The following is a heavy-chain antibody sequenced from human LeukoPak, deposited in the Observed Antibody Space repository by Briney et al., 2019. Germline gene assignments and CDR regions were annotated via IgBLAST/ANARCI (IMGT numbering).Heavy chain of an antibody. CDR3: ARGPTNGQAFDY. D-gene: IGHD2-8*01. J-gene: IGHJ4*02. CDR1: GFTFSTYW. V-gene: IGHV3-7*01. CDR2: IREDGSEK. Sequence: GGSLRLSCAASGFTFSTYWMSWVRQAPGKGLEWVASIREDGSEKTSVDSVKGRFTISRDNAKNSLYLQMDSLRAEDTAVYYCARGPTNGQAFDYWGQGTLVSVSS.